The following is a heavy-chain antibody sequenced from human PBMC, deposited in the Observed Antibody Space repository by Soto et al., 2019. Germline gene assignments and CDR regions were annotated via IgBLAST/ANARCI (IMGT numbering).Heavy chain of an antibody. D-gene: IGHD3-10*01. CDR3: AGDRGYYGMDV. J-gene: IGHJ6*02. Sequence: QVQLVESGGGVVQPGRSLRLSCAASGFTFSSYGMHWVRQAPGKGLEWVAVISYDGSNKYYADSVKGRFTISRDNSKNTLYLQMNSLRAEDTAVYHCAGDRGYYGMDVWGQGTTVTVSS. CDR2: ISYDGSNK. CDR1: GFTFSSYG. V-gene: IGHV3-30*03.